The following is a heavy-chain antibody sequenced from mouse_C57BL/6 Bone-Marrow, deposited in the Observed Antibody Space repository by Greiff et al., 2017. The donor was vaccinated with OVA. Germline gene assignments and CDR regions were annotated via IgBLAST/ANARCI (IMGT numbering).Heavy chain of an antibody. CDR2: INPGSGGT. CDR1: GYAFTNYL. Sequence: VQLQQSGAELVRPGTSVKVSCKASGYAFTNYLIEWVKQRPGQGLEWIGVINPGSGGTNYNEKFKGKATLTADKSSSTAYMQLSSLTSEDSAVYFCARTPSSLYAMDYWGQGTSVTVSS. J-gene: IGHJ4*01. D-gene: IGHD1-1*01. CDR3: ARTPSSLYAMDY. V-gene: IGHV1-54*01.